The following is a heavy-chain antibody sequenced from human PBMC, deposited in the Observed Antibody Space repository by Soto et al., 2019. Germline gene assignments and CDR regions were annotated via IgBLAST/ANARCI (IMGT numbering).Heavy chain of an antibody. CDR1: GGSISSGGYY. D-gene: IGHD3-9*01. J-gene: IGHJ4*02. CDR2: IYYSGST. V-gene: IGHV4-31*03. Sequence: QVQLQESGPGLVKPSQTLSLTCTVSGGSISSGGYYWSWIRQHPGKGLEWIGYIYYSGSTYYNPSLKSRVTISVDTSKNQFSLKLSSVTAADTAVYYCARWGRYFDWLWKFDYWGQGTLVTVSS. CDR3: ARWGRYFDWLWKFDY.